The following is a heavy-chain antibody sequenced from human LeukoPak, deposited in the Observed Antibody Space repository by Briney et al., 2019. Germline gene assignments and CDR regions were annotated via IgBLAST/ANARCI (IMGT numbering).Heavy chain of an antibody. CDR1: GFTFSSYS. D-gene: IGHD2-15*01. CDR3: ARSPREDNYYYYYMDV. Sequence: GGSLRLSCAASGFTFSSYSMNWVRQAPGKGLEWVSSISSSSSYIYYADSVKGRFTISRDNAKNSLYLQMNSLRAEDTAVYYCARSPREDNYYYYYMDVWGKGTTVNVSS. V-gene: IGHV3-21*01. J-gene: IGHJ6*03. CDR2: ISSSSSYI.